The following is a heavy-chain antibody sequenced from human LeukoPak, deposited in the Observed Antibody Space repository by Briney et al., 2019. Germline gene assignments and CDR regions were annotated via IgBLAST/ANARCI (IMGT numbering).Heavy chain of an antibody. J-gene: IGHJ6*02. CDR2: ISSSSSYI. D-gene: IGHD6-13*01. CDR1: GFTFSSDS. CDR3: ARDSISSSWYEGYYYYYGMDV. V-gene: IGHV3-21*01. Sequence: GGSLRLSCAASGFTFSSDSMKWVRQAPGKGLEWVSSISSSSSYIYYADSVKGRFTISRDKAKNSLYLQMNSLRAEDTAVYYCARDSISSSWYEGYYYYYGMDVWGQGTTVTVSS.